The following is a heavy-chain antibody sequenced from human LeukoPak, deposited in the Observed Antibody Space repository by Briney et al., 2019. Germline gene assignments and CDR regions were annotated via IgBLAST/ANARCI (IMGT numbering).Heavy chain of an antibody. CDR1: GGSISSYY. Sequence: SDTLSLTCTVSGGSISSYYWSWIRQPPGKVLEWIGYIYYSGSTNYNPSLKSRVTISVDTSKNQFFLKLSSVTAADTDVYYCARQGRRATYYYYGMDVWGQGTTVTVSS. CDR2: IYYSGST. V-gene: IGHV4-59*08. J-gene: IGHJ6*02. D-gene: IGHD3-10*01. CDR3: ARQGRRATYYYYGMDV.